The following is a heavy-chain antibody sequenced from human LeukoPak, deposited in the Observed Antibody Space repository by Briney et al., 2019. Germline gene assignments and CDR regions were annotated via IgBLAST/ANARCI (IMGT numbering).Heavy chain of an antibody. Sequence: PGGSLRLSCAASGFTFSSYSMNWVRQAPGKGLEWVAVISYDGSNKYYADSVKGRFTISRDNSKNTLYLQMNSLRAEDTAVYYCARDPKFDYWGQGTLVTVSS. J-gene: IGHJ4*02. CDR3: ARDPKFDY. V-gene: IGHV3-30*03. CDR2: ISYDGSNK. CDR1: GFTFSSYS.